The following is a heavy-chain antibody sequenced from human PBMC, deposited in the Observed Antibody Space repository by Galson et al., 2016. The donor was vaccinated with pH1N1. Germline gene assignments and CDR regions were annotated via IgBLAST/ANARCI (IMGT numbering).Heavy chain of an antibody. CDR2: INPVFGTT. Sequence: SVKVSCKASGATFSSYGIHWVRQAPGKGLEWMGDINPVFGTTNYAQRFQDRVTITAHDMELSGLRSEDTAIYYCATFSSSSSWRSLDVWGQGTTGTGSS. CDR1: GATFSSYG. D-gene: IGHD6-6*01. CDR3: ATFSSSSSWRSLDV. V-gene: IGHV1-69*13. J-gene: IGHJ3*01.